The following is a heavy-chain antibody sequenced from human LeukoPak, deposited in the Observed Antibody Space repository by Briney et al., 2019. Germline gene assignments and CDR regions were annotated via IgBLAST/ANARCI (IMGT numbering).Heavy chain of an antibody. CDR2: FYRGDST. D-gene: IGHD2-15*01. CDR1: GFTVSSSY. Sequence: GGPLRLSCAASGFTVSSSYMYWVRQAPGKGLEWVSFFYRGDSTYYAESVRGRFTISRDNSKNTLYLLMNSLIPEDTAVYYCAREVVSSPSYFDSWGQGTLVTVSS. J-gene: IGHJ4*02. V-gene: IGHV3-53*01. CDR3: AREVVSSPSYFDS.